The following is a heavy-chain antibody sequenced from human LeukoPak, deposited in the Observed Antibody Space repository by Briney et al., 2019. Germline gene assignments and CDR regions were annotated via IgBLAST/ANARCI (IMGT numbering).Heavy chain of an antibody. CDR1: GGSFSGYY. D-gene: IGHD4-11*01. CDR2: INHSGST. CDR3: AGIGSYSNQAVFDY. V-gene: IGHV4-34*01. J-gene: IGHJ4*02. Sequence: PSETLSLTCAVYGGSFSGYYWSWIRQPPGKGLEWIGEINHSGSTNYNPSLKSRVTISVDTSKNQFSLKLSSVTAADTAVYYCAGIGSYSNQAVFDYWGQGTLVTVSS.